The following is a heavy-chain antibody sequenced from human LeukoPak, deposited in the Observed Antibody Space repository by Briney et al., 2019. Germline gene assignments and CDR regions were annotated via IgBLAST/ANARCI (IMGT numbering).Heavy chain of an antibody. CDR3: AREWAPSYYDSSGYPETFDY. V-gene: IGHV1-2*04. Sequence: ASVKVSCKASGYTFTGYYMHWVRQAPGQGLEWMGWINPNSGGTNYAQKFQGWVTMTRDTSISTAYMELSRLRSDDTAVYYCAREWAPSYYDSSGYPETFDYWGQGTLVTVSS. J-gene: IGHJ4*02. CDR1: GYTFTGYY. D-gene: IGHD3-22*01. CDR2: INPNSGGT.